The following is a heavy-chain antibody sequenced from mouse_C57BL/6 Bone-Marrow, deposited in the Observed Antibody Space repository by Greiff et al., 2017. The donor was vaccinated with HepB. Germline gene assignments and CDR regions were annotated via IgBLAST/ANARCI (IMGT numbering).Heavy chain of an antibody. J-gene: IGHJ2*01. CDR2: ILPGSGST. Sequence: VQLQQSGAELMKPGASVKLSCKATGYTFTGYWIEWVKQRPGHGLEWIGEILPGSGSTNYNEKFKGKATFTADTSSNTAYMQLSSLTTEDSATYYCARRVPSYFDYWGQGTTLTVSS. D-gene: IGHD5-1*01. CDR3: ARRVPSYFDY. CDR1: GYTFTGYW. V-gene: IGHV1-9*01.